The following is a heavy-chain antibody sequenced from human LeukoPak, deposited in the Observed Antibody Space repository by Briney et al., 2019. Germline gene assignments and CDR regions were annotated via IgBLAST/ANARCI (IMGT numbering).Heavy chain of an antibody. J-gene: IGHJ4*02. V-gene: IGHV4-4*07. CDR1: GGSISTNY. CDR3: ARGSFDGSGYYLFDY. CDR2: IYNSGNT. D-gene: IGHD3-22*01. Sequence: SETLSLTCTVSGGSISTNYWSWIWQPAGKGLEWIGRIYNSGNTNYSPSLESRVTMSADTSKNQFSLKLSSVTAADTAVYYCARGSFDGSGYYLFDYWGQGTLVTVSS.